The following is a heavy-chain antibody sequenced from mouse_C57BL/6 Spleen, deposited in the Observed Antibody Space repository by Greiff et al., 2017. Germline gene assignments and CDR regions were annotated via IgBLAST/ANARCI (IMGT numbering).Heavy chain of an antibody. CDR1: GYAFSSYW. V-gene: IGHV1-80*01. Sequence: VKLQQSGAELVKPGASVKISCKASGYAFSSYWMNWVKQRPGKGLEWIGQIYPGDGDTNYNGKFKGKATLTTDKSSSTAYMQLSSLTSEDSAVYFCARDYTSRFDYAMDYWGQGTSVTVSS. CDR3: ARDYTSRFDYAMDY. D-gene: IGHD2-12*01. CDR2: IYPGDGDT. J-gene: IGHJ4*01.